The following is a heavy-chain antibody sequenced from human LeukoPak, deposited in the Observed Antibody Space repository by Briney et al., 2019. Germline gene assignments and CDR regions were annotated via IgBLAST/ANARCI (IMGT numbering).Heavy chain of an antibody. CDR3: AKDRAITSALVLDV. CDR1: GFTFSDYY. J-gene: IGHJ6*02. Sequence: GGSLRLSCAASGFTFSDYYMSWIRQAPGRGLEWVSYISDSGTTINYADSVKGRFTISRDNAENSLDLQMNSLRAEDTAVYYCAKDRAITSALVLDVWGQGTTV. V-gene: IGHV3-11*01. CDR2: ISDSGTTI. D-gene: IGHD6-6*01.